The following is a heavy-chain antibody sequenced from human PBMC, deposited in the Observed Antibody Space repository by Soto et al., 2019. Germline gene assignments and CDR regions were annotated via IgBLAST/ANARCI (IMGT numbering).Heavy chain of an antibody. CDR2: MNPNSGNT. Sequence: WVRQXXGQGHERMGWMNPNSGNTGYAQKFQGRVTMTRNTSISTAYMELSSLRSEDTAVYYCARGRSTRYYDFWSGSDYYYMDVWGKGTTVTVSS. J-gene: IGHJ6*03. CDR3: ARGRSTRYYDFWSGSDYYYMDV. V-gene: IGHV1-8*01. D-gene: IGHD3-3*01.